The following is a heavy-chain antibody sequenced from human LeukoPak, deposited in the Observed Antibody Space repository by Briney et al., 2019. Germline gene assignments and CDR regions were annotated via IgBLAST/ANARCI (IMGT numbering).Heavy chain of an antibody. J-gene: IGHJ4*02. V-gene: IGHV4-59*01. CDR3: ARGGTPHYFDY. CDR2: IYYSGST. Sequence: SETLSLTCTVSGGSISSYYWSWIRQPPGKGLEWIGYIYYSGSTNYNPSLKGRVTISVDTSKNQFSLKLSSVTAADTAVYYCARGGTPHYFDYWGQGTLVTVSS. CDR1: GGSISSYY. D-gene: IGHD2-15*01.